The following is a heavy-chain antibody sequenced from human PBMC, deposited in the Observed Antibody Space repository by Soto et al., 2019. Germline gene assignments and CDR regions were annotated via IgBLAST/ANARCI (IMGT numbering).Heavy chain of an antibody. Sequence: QVQLVESGGGAVQPGRSLRLSCAASGFTFSSYGIHLVRQAPGKGLEWEAVIWYDGSNKYYADSVKGRFTISRDNSKNTLYLQMNSLRAEDTAVYYCARDTARAMVRIYYGMDVWGQGTTVTVSS. D-gene: IGHD3-10*01. CDR3: ARDTARAMVRIYYGMDV. CDR1: GFTFSSYG. V-gene: IGHV3-33*01. J-gene: IGHJ6*02. CDR2: IWYDGSNK.